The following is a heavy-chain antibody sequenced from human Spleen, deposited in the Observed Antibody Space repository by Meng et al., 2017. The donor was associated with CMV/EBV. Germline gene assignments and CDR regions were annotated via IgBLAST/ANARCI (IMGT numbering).Heavy chain of an antibody. D-gene: IGHD6-13*01. V-gene: IGHV3-64*04. CDR2: ISSSGGST. Sequence: GGSLRLSCAASGFTFSNYAMHWVRQAPGKGLEYVSAISSSGGSTYYADSVKGRFTISRDNSKSTLYLQMNSLRAEDTAVYYCAKVPSGSAAGTEYFHHWGQGTLVTVS. J-gene: IGHJ1*01. CDR1: GFTFSNYA. CDR3: AKVPSGSAAGTEYFHH.